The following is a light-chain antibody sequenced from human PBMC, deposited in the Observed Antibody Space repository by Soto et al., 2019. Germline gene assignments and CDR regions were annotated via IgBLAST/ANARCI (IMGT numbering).Light chain of an antibody. CDR3: QSYDSSLSGVV. CDR1: SSNIGAGYD. J-gene: IGLJ2*01. Sequence: QSVLTQPPSVFGAPGQRVTISCTGSSSNIGAGYDVHWYQQLPGTSPKLLIYGNSNRPSGVPYRFSGSKSGTSASLAITGLQAEDEADYDCQSYDSSLSGVVFGGGPKLTVL. V-gene: IGLV1-40*01. CDR2: GNS.